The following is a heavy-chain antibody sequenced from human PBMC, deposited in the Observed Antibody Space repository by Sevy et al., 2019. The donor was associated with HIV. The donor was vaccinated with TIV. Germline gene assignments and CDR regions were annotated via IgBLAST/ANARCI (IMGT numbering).Heavy chain of an antibody. CDR3: ASSTDYYESHCPNFNY. V-gene: IGHV1-24*01. Sequence: ASVKVSCKISGNTLTGLSMHWVRQAPGKGLAWMVGFDPEDGEIIYAQKFQGRVTLTEDTSTDTAYMELSSLRSEDTAVYYCASSTDYYESHCPNFNYWGQGILVTVSS. J-gene: IGHJ4*02. CDR2: FDPEDGEI. D-gene: IGHD3-22*01. CDR1: GNTLTGLS.